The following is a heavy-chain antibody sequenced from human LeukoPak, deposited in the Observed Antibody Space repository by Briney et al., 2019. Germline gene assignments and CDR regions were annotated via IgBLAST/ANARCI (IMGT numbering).Heavy chain of an antibody. D-gene: IGHD6-13*01. J-gene: IGHJ4*02. CDR3: VKDLRSYSSTLDY. V-gene: IGHV3-23*01. Sequence: GGSLRLSCAASGFTFSSYAMSWVRQAPGKGLEWVSVISGSGGSINYADSVKGRFTVSRDNSKNILYLQMNSLRAEDTAKYYCVKDLRSYSSTLDYWGQGTLVTVSS. CDR2: ISGSGGSI. CDR1: GFTFSSYA.